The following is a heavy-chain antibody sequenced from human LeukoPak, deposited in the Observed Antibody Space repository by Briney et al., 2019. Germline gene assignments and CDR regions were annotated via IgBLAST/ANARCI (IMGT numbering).Heavy chain of an antibody. J-gene: IGHJ4*01. CDR1: GGSIRSYY. Sequence: PSETLSLTCSVSGGSIRSYYWSWIRQPAGKKLEWIGRISGSGNTDYNPSLKSRLTMSVDTSKNQFSLKLNSVTAADTAVYYCAREGRSSTPGYWGQGTLVTVSS. V-gene: IGHV4-4*07. D-gene: IGHD2-15*01. CDR3: AREGRSSTPGY. CDR2: ISGSGNT.